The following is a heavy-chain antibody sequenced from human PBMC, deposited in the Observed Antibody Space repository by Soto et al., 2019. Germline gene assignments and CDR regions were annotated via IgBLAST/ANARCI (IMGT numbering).Heavy chain of an antibody. CDR2: INPNSGGT. J-gene: IGHJ6*02. V-gene: IGHV1-2*04. CDR1: GYTFTGYY. CDR3: ARAEDSYHSYGMDV. Sequence: ASVKVSCKASGYTFTGYYMHWVRQAPGQGLEWMGWINPNSGGTNYAQKFQGWVTMTRDTSISTAYMELSRLRSDDTAVYYCARAEDSYHSYGMDVWGQGTTVTVSS.